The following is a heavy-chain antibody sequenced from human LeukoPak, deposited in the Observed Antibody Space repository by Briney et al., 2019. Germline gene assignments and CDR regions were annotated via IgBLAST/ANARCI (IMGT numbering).Heavy chain of an antibody. CDR1: GFTFSSYS. V-gene: IGHV3-21*01. CDR3: ARSSESSDEDH. D-gene: IGHD3-22*01. J-gene: IGHJ4*02. CDR2: ISTSSSHI. Sequence: GGSLRLSCAASGFTFSSYSMNWVRQAPGKGLEWVSSISTSSSHIYYSDSVKGRFTISRDNAKSSLYLQMNSLRVEDTAVYYCARSSESSDEDHWGQGTLVTVSS.